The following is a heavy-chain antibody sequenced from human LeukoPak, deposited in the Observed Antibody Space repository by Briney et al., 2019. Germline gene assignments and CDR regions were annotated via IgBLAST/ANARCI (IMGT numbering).Heavy chain of an antibody. CDR1: GGSISSGGYY. J-gene: IGHJ4*02. CDR2: IYYSGST. CDR3: ARLRYYYDSSGYYYVSD. D-gene: IGHD3-22*01. V-gene: IGHV4-31*03. Sequence: PSQTLSLTCTVSGGSISSGGYYWSWIRQHPGMGLEWIGYIYYSGSTYYNPSLKSRVTISVDTSKNQFSLKLSSVTAADTAVYYCARLRYYYDSSGYYYVSDWGQGTLVTVSS.